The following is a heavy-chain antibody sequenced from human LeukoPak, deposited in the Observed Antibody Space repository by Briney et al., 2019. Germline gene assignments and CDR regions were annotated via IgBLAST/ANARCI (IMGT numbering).Heavy chain of an antibody. CDR2: ISWNSGSI. V-gene: IGHV3-9*01. CDR1: GFTFDDYA. D-gene: IGHD3-10*01. J-gene: IGHJ4*02. Sequence: PGGSLRLSCAASGFTFDDYAMHWVRQAPGKGLEWVSGISWNSGSIGYADSVKGRFTISRDNAKNSLYLQMNSLRAEDTALYYCAKDMGWLWFGELPFDYWGQGTLVTVSS. CDR3: AKDMGWLWFGELPFDY.